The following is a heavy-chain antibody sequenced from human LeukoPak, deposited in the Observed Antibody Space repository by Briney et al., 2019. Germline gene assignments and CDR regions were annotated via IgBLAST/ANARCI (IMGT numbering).Heavy chain of an antibody. D-gene: IGHD6-19*01. V-gene: IGHV3-23*01. J-gene: IGHJ4*02. CDR1: GFTFSSYA. CDR2: ISGSGGST. CDR3: AKVHSSGWYGGVENY. Sequence: GGSLRLSCAASGFTFSSYAMSWVRQAPGKGLEWVSAISGSGGSTYYADPVKGRFTISRDNSKNTLYLQMNSLRAEDTAVYYCAKVHSSGWYGGVENYWGQGTLVTVSS.